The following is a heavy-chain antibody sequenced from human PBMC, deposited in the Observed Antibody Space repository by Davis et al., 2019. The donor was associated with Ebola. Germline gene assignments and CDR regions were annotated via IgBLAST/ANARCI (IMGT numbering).Heavy chain of an antibody. V-gene: IGHV3-7*01. CDR3: ARDYDWATDY. CDR2: IKQDGSEK. D-gene: IGHD3-9*01. Sequence: GESLKISCAASGFTFSSYSMSWVRQAPGKGLEWVANIKQDGSEKYYVDSVKGRFTISRDNAKNSLYLQMNSLRAEDTAVYHCARDYDWATDYWGQGTLVTVSS. J-gene: IGHJ4*02. CDR1: GFTFSSYS.